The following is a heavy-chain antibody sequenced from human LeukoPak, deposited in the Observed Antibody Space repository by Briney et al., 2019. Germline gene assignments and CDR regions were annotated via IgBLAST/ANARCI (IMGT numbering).Heavy chain of an antibody. CDR3: ARGAMARGGYFDY. J-gene: IGHJ4*02. Sequence: MPSETLSLTCTVSGGSISSYYWSWIRQPPGKGLEWIGYIYYSGSTNYNPSLKSRVTISVDTSKNQFSLKLSSVTAADTAVYYCARGAMARGGYFDYWGQGTLVTVSS. CDR2: IYYSGST. V-gene: IGHV4-59*01. CDR1: GGSISSYY. D-gene: IGHD3-10*01.